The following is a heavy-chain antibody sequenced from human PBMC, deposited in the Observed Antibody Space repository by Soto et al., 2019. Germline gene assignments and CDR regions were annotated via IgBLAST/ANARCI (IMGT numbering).Heavy chain of an antibody. D-gene: IGHD3-3*01. CDR2: ISYDGSNK. Sequence: GGSLRLSCAASGFTFSSYGMHWVRQAPGKGLEWVAVISYDGSNKYYADSVKGRFTISRDNSKNTLYLQMNSLRAEDTAVYYCAKDLSVTSITIFGVAPRYYYYYYGMDVWGQGTTVTVSS. CDR1: GFTFSSYG. V-gene: IGHV3-30*18. J-gene: IGHJ6*02. CDR3: AKDLSVTSITIFGVAPRYYYYYYGMDV.